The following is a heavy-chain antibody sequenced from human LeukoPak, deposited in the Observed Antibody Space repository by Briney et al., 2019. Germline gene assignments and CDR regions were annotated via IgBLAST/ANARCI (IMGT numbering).Heavy chain of an antibody. CDR3: ARGGGDSYDHVDY. CDR2: ISRDGSSI. J-gene: IGHJ4*02. CDR1: GFTFSSYW. Sequence: GGSLKLSCAASGFTFSSYWMHWVSQGSGKGPVWVSRISRDGSSISYAASVKGRFTISRDNAKNTLYLQMNSLRAEDTAVYYCARGGGDSYDHVDYWGQGTLVTVSS. D-gene: IGHD5-18*01. V-gene: IGHV3-74*01.